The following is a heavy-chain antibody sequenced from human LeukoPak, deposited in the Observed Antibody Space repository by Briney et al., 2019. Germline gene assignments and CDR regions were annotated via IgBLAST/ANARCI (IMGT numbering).Heavy chain of an antibody. CDR2: INPNSGGT. D-gene: IGHD2-15*01. J-gene: IGHJ4*02. CDR3: ARGARIVVGATPGYFDY. V-gene: IGHV1-2*02. Sequence: ASVKVSCKASGYTFTCYYMHWVRQAPGQGLEWMGWINPNSGGTNYAQKFQGRVTMTRGTSITTAYMELSRLRSGDTALYYCARGARIVVGATPGYFDYWGQGTLVTVSS. CDR1: GYTFTCYY.